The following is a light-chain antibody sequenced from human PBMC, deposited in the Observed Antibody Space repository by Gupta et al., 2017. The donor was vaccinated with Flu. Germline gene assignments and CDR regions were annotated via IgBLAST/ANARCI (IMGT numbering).Light chain of an antibody. J-gene: IGKJ1*01. CDR3: QQRNNFTWT. V-gene: IGKV3-11*01. Sequence: ETVLTQSPATLSLSPGERATLSCRASQSLGNFLAWYQQKPGQTPRLFIYDASTRAAGVPARFSGSGSGTEFTLTISSREPEDFAIYYCQQRNNFTWTFGQGTKVEVK. CDR2: DAS. CDR1: QSLGNF.